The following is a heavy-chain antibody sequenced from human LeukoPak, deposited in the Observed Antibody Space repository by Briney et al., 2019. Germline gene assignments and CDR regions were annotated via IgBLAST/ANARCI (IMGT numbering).Heavy chain of an antibody. J-gene: IGHJ4*02. CDR1: GFTFGSYS. Sequence: PGGSLRLSCAASGFTFGSYSMNWVRQAPGKGLEWVSSISSSSSYIYYADSVKGRFTISRDNAKNSLYLQMNSLRAEDTAVYYCARGAYDILTGSYYFDYWGQGTLVTVSS. D-gene: IGHD3-9*01. CDR3: ARGAYDILTGSYYFDY. V-gene: IGHV3-21*01. CDR2: ISSSSSYI.